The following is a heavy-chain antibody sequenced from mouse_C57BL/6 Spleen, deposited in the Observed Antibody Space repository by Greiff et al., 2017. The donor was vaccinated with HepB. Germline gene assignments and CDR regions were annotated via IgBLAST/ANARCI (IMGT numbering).Heavy chain of an antibody. CDR2: ISGGGGNT. CDR3: ASLYYYGSSPWFAY. V-gene: IGHV5-9*01. CDR1: GFTFSSYT. D-gene: IGHD1-1*01. Sequence: DVHLVESGGGLVKPGGSLKLSCAASGFTFSSYTMSWVRQTPEKRLEWVATISGGGGNTYYPDSVKGRFTISRDNAKNTLYLQMSSLRSEDTALYYCASLYYYGSSPWFAYWGQGTLVTVSA. J-gene: IGHJ3*01.